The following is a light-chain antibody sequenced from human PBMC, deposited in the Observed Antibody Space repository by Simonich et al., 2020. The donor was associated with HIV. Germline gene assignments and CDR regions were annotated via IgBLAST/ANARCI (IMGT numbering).Light chain of an antibody. CDR2: EDN. J-gene: IGLJ2*01. Sequence: NFMLTQPHSVSESPGKTVTISCTRSSGSIASNYVQWYQQRPGSAPTTVIYEDNQRPSGVPERFSGSIDSAANSASLTISGLKTEDEADYYCQSYDSSNQEFGGGTKLTVL. V-gene: IGLV6-57*03. CDR1: SGSIASNY. CDR3: QSYDSSNQE.